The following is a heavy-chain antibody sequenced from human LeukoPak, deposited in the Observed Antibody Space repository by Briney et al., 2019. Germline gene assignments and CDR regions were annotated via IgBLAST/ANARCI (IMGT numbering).Heavy chain of an antibody. CDR3: ARDTYQPGLIDC. V-gene: IGHV3-11*06. D-gene: IGHD2-2*01. CDR1: GFIFSDYH. Sequence: GGSLRLSCAASGFIFSDYHMSWIRQAPGKGLEWVSYINDVSSDIHYADSVKGRFTISRDNAKNTLYLQMNSLRAEDTAVYYCARDTYQPGLIDCWGQGTLVTVSS. J-gene: IGHJ4*02. CDR2: INDVSSDI.